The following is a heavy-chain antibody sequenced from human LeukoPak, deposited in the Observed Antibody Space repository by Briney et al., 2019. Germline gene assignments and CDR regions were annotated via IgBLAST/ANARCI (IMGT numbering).Heavy chain of an antibody. CDR3: ARRNPRSVGDAFDI. V-gene: IGHV4-39*01. CDR2: IYYSGST. J-gene: IGHJ3*02. CDR1: GGSISSSSYY. Sequence: SETLSLTCIVSGGSISSSSYYWGWIRQPPGKGLEWIGSIYYSGSTYYNPSLKSRVTISVDTSKNQFSLKLSSVTAADTAVYYCARRNPRSVGDAFDIWGQGTMVTVSS. D-gene: IGHD5/OR15-5a*01.